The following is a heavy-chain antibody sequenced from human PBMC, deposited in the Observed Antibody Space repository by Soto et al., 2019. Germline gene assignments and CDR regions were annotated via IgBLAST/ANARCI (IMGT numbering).Heavy chain of an antibody. V-gene: IGHV3-64D*06. D-gene: IGHD2-15*01. CDR2: ISSNGGST. CDR1: GFTFSSYA. J-gene: IGHJ4*02. CDR3: VKEKGIVVVVAAFDY. Sequence: GGSLRLSCSASGFTFSSYAMHWVRQAPGKGLEYVSAISSNGGSTYYADSVKGRFTISRDNSKNTLYLQMSSLRAEDTAVYYCVKEKGIVVVVAAFDYWGQGTLVTVSS.